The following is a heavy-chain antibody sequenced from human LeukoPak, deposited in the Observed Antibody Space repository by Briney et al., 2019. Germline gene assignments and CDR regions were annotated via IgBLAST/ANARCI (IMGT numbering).Heavy chain of an antibody. CDR3: AREELGFATRDWFDP. CDR2: IYTSGST. D-gene: IGHD1-26*01. V-gene: IGHV4-61*02. J-gene: IGHJ5*02. CDR1: GGSISSGSYY. Sequence: PSETLSLTCTVSGGSISSGSYYWTWIRQPAGKALEWIGRIYTSGSTNYNPSLKSRVTLSLDTSKNEFSLKLSSVTAADTAVYYCAREELGFATRDWFDPWGQGTLVTVSS.